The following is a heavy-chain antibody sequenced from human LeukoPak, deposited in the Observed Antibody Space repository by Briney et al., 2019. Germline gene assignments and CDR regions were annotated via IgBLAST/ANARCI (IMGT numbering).Heavy chain of an antibody. D-gene: IGHD1-26*01. CDR1: AYTFTSFG. CDR2: ISAYNGNT. CDR3: AQNQRGSMSYFLDS. Sequence: ASVKVSCKASAYTFTSFGITWVRQAPGQGLEWMGWISAYNGNTNYAQKFQGRATMTTDTSTNTAYMEMRSLRFDDTAVYYCAQNQRGSMSYFLDSWGQGTLVTVSS. J-gene: IGHJ5*01. V-gene: IGHV1-18*01.